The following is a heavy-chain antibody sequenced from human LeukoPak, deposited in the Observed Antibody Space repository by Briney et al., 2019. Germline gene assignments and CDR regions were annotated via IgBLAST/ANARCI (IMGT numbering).Heavy chain of an antibody. CDR3: AKERSASYYYDSSGYSNYNFDY. CDR2: ISGSGGTT. D-gene: IGHD3-22*01. Sequence: PGGSLRLSCAASGFXFSNYAITWVRQAPGKGLEWVSAISGSGGTTNYADSVKGRFTISRDNSKNTLYLQMNSLRAEDTAVYYCAKERSASYYYDSSGYSNYNFDYWGQGTLVTISS. CDR1: GFXFSNYA. J-gene: IGHJ4*02. V-gene: IGHV3-23*01.